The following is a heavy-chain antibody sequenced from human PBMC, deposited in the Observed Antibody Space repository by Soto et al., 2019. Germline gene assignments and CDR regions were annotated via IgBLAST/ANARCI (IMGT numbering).Heavy chain of an antibody. CDR1: GDSISYYT. CDR3: ASENESYRSLDY. CDR2: LYSTGTL. Sequence: SETLSLTCIVSGDSISYYTWTWIRQPAGKTLEWIGRLYSTGTLTYSPTLKSRVTMSVDTSKNQLSLTLNSVTAADTAVYFCASENESYRSLDYWGQGTVVTVSS. J-gene: IGHJ4*02. V-gene: IGHV4-4*07. D-gene: IGHD3-16*02.